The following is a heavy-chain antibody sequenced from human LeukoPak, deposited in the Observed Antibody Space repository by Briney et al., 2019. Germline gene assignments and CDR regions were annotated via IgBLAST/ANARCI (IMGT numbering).Heavy chain of an antibody. D-gene: IGHD3-16*02. V-gene: IGHV3-53*01. CDR1: GFTVSSNY. CDR3: ARGMGDYVWGSYRPYYYGMDV. Sequence: HPEGSLRLSCAASGFTVSSNYMSWVRQAPGKGLEWVSVIYSGGSTYYTDSVKGRFTISRDNSKNTLYLQMNSLRAEDTAVYYCARGMGDYVWGSYRPYYYGMDVWGQGTTVTVSS. J-gene: IGHJ6*02. CDR2: IYSGGST.